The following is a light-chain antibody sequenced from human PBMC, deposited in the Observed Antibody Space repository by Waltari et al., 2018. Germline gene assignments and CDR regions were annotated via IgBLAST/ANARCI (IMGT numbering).Light chain of an antibody. CDR3: SSYTQSRTRV. CDR2: GVA. V-gene: IGLV2-23*02. J-gene: IGLJ3*02. Sequence: QSALTQSASVSGSPGQSITISCTGTSRDVGSYDLVSWYQQLPGRAPTLILFGVAKRPSGISDRFSGSNSGNTASLTISGLQSEDEAHYYCSSYTQSRTRVFGGGTKLTVL. CDR1: SRDVGSYDL.